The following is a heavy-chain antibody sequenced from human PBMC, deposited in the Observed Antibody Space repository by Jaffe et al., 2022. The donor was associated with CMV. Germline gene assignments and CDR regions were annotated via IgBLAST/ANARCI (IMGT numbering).Heavy chain of an antibody. CDR1: GYSFTSYW. Sequence: EVQLVQSGAEVKKPGESLRISCKGSGYSFTSYWISWVRQMPGKGLEWMGRIDPSDSYTNYSPSFQGHVTISADKSISTAYLQWSSLKASDTAMYYCAIYADYYYDSSGYTLDYWGQGTLVTVSS. D-gene: IGHD3-22*01. CDR3: AIYADYYYDSSGYTLDY. CDR2: IDPSDSYT. V-gene: IGHV5-10-1*03. J-gene: IGHJ4*02.